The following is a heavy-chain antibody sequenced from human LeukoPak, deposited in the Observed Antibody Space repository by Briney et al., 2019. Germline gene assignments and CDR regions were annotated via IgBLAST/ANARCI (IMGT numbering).Heavy chain of an antibody. CDR2: INNEGSGT. Sequence: GGSLRLSCAASGFSFSAYWMHWVRQAPGKGLVWVSRINNEGSGTDYADAVKGRFTISRVNVENTLYLQVNSLSADDTAMYYCVRYDVEARRFDYWGQGTLVTVSS. V-gene: IGHV3-74*01. D-gene: IGHD1-1*01. CDR1: GFSFSAYW. CDR3: VRYDVEARRFDY. J-gene: IGHJ4*02.